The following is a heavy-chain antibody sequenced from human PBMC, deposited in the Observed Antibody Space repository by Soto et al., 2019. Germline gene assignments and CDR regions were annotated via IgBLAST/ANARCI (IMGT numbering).Heavy chain of an antibody. J-gene: IGHJ6*02. Sequence: ASVKVSCKASGYTFYSHSISWVRQAPGQGLEWMGRISADNGNTKYAQKFWGRVTMTTDTSTSTVYMELRDLRSDDTAVYYCARCIQQDYYYGMDVWGQGTTVTVS. CDR1: GYTFYSHS. CDR2: ISADNGNT. CDR3: ARCIQQDYYYGMDV. V-gene: IGHV1-18*01. D-gene: IGHD5-18*01.